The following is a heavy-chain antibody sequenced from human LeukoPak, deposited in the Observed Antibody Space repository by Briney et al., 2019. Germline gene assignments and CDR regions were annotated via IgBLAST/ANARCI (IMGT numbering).Heavy chain of an antibody. CDR2: ISSFSSTI. CDR3: ARPSLNSGSYFDY. D-gene: IGHD1-26*01. Sequence: GGSLRLSCAASGFIFSSYEMNWVRQAPGKGLEWVLYISSFSSTIYYADSVMGRFTISRDNAKNSLYLQMNSLRAEDTAVYYCARPSLNSGSYFDYWGQGTLVTVSS. V-gene: IGHV3-48*03. J-gene: IGHJ4*02. CDR1: GFIFSSYE.